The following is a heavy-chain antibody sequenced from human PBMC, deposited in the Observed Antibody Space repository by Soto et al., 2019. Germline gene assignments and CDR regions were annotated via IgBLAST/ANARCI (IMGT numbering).Heavy chain of an antibody. CDR1: GGSISSGDYY. V-gene: IGHV4-30-4*01. Sequence: QVQLQESGPGLVKPSQTLSLTCTVSGGSISSGDYYWSWIRQPPGKGLEWIGYIYYSGSTYYNPSLKIRVTISVDTSKNQFSLKLSSVTAADTAVYYCASHGMTRYSSSWYLDVWGQGTTVTVSS. CDR3: ASHGMTRYSSSWYLDV. CDR2: IYYSGST. D-gene: IGHD6-13*01. J-gene: IGHJ6*02.